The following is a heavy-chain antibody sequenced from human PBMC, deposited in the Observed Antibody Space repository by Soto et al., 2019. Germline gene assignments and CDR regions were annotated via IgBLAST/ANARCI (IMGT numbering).Heavy chain of an antibody. J-gene: IGHJ4*02. Sequence: EVQLVESGGGLVQPGGSLRLSCAASGFTLSSYSMNWVRQAPGKGLEWVSYISSSSSTIYYADSVKGRFTISRDNAKNSLYLQMNSLRDEDTAVYYCSRDCTYYDFWSGAYYFDYWGQGTLVTVSS. D-gene: IGHD3-3*01. CDR1: GFTLSSYS. CDR2: ISSSSSTI. V-gene: IGHV3-48*02. CDR3: SRDCTYYDFWSGAYYFDY.